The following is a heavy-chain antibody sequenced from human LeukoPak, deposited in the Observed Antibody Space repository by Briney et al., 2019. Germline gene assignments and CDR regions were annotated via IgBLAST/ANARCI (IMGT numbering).Heavy chain of an antibody. CDR3: ARVSLVTTADY. J-gene: IGHJ4*02. V-gene: IGHV4-34*01. CDR1: GGSFSGYY. D-gene: IGHD4-17*01. CDR2: INHSGST. Sequence: PSETLSLTCAVYGGSFSGYYWSWIRQPPGKGLEWIGEINHSGSTNYNPSLKSRVTISVDTSKNQFSLELSSVTAADTAVYYCARVSLVTTADYWGQGTLVTVSS.